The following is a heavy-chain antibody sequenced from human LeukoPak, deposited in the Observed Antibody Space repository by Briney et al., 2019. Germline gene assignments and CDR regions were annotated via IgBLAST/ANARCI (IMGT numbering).Heavy chain of an antibody. CDR3: ARDQRGFSYSKYYFDY. D-gene: IGHD5-18*01. Sequence: TGGSLRLSCAASGFTFSSYWMSWVRQAPGKGLEWVANIKQDGSEKYYVDSVKGRFTISRDNAKNSLYLQMNSLRAEDTAVYYCARDQRGFSYSKYYFDYWGQGTLVTVSS. CDR2: IKQDGSEK. V-gene: IGHV3-7*01. CDR1: GFTFSSYW. J-gene: IGHJ4*02.